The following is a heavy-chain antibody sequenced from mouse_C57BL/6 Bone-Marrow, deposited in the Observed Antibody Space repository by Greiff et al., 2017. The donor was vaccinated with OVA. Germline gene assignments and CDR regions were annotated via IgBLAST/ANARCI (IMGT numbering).Heavy chain of an antibody. D-gene: IGHD1-1*01. Sequence: VQLKESGAELVKPGASVKLSCTASGFNIKDYYMHWVKQRTEQGLEWIGRIDPEDGETKYAPQFQGKATITADTSSNTAYLQLSSLTSEDTAVYYCARDYYGSSSFAYWGQGTLVTVSA. J-gene: IGHJ3*01. V-gene: IGHV14-2*01. CDR1: GFNIKDYY. CDR3: ARDYYGSSSFAY. CDR2: IDPEDGET.